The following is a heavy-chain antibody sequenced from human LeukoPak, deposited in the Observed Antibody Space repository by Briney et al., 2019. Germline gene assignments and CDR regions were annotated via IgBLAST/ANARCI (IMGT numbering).Heavy chain of an antibody. CDR1: GFTFSSYG. Sequence: GGSLRLSCAPSGFTFSSYGMHWVRQAPGKGLEWVAVILYDGSNKYYADSVKGRFTISRDNSKNTLYLQMNSLRAEDTAVYYCAKDPRFYYDFWSGKVSFVDYWGQGTLVTVSS. J-gene: IGHJ4*02. CDR2: ILYDGSNK. CDR3: AKDPRFYYDFWSGKVSFVDY. V-gene: IGHV3-30*18. D-gene: IGHD3-3*01.